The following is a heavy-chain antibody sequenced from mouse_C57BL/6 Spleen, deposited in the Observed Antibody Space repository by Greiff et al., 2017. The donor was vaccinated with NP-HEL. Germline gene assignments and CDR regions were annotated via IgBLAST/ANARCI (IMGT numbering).Heavy chain of an antibody. CDR2: IDPSDSYT. CDR1: GYTFTSYW. Sequence: VQLQQPGAELVMPGASVKLSCKASGYTFTSYWMHWVKQRPGQGLEWIGEIDPSDSYTNYNQKFKGKSTLTVDKSSSTAYMQLSSLTSEDSAVYYCALLGNFDYWGQGTTLTVSS. D-gene: IGHD4-1*01. J-gene: IGHJ2*01. V-gene: IGHV1-69*01. CDR3: ALLGNFDY.